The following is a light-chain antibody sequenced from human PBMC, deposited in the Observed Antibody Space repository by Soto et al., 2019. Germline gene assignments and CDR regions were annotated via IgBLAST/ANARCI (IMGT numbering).Light chain of an antibody. CDR2: GAS. CDR3: QQYGTSPYT. Sequence: EIVLTQSPGTLSLSPGERATLSCRAGQSVTSNYVAWYQQKHGQAPRLLIYGASYRATDIPDRFSRSGSGTDFTLTISRLEAEDFAVYYCQQYGTSPYTFGQGTKLEIK. V-gene: IGKV3-20*01. J-gene: IGKJ2*01. CDR1: QSVTSNY.